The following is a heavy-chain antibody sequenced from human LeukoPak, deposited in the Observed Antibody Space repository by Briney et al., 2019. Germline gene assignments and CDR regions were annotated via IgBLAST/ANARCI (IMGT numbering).Heavy chain of an antibody. V-gene: IGHV5-51*01. Sequence: GESLKISCKGSGYSFTSYWIGWVRQMPGKGLEWMGIIYPGDSDTRYSSSFQGQVTISADKSISTAYLQWSSLKASDTAMYYCASRIYYYDSSGYNDYWGQGTLVTVSS. J-gene: IGHJ4*02. D-gene: IGHD3-22*01. CDR3: ASRIYYYDSSGYNDY. CDR1: GYSFTSYW. CDR2: IYPGDSDT.